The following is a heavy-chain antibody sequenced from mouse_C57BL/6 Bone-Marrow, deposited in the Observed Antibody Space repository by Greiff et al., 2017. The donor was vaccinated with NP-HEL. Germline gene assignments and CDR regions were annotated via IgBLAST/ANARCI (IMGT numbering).Heavy chain of an antibody. D-gene: IGHD1-1*01. J-gene: IGHJ4*01. CDR1: GFSFNTYA. CDR3: VRQSVVAMDY. Sequence: EVMLVESGGGLVQPKGSLKLSCAASGFSFNTYAMNWVRQAPGKGLEWVARIRSKSNNYATYYADSVKDRFTISRDDSESMLYLQMNNLKTEDTAMYYCVRQSVVAMDYWGQGTSVTVSS. CDR2: IRSKSNNYAT. V-gene: IGHV10-1*01.